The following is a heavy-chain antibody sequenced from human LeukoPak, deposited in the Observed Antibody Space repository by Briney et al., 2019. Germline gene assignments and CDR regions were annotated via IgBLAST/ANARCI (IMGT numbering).Heavy chain of an antibody. V-gene: IGHV3-64D*06. CDR3: VKSLGSGWPV. CDR1: GFTFSSFA. J-gene: IGHJ4*02. Sequence: GGSLRLSCAASGFTFSSFAMHWVRQAPGKGLEYLSAIYSDGSRTYYADSVKGRFTISRDNSKNTLYFEMSSLRVEDTAVYYCVKSLGSGWPVWGQGTLLTVSS. CDR2: IYSDGSRT. D-gene: IGHD6-19*01.